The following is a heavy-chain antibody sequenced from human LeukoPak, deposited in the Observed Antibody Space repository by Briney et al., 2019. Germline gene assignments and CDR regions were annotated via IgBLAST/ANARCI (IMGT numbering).Heavy chain of an antibody. V-gene: IGHV3-23*01. D-gene: IGHD4-23*01. CDR3: ARSNYGGNSDDAFDI. J-gene: IGHJ3*02. CDR2: ISGSGGST. Sequence: AGGSLSLSCAPPGFPFSSYAMSWVGQPPGKGLEWASVISGSGGSTYYADSVKGRFTISRDNAKNSLYLQMNSLRVRDTAVYWCARSNYGGNSDDAFDIWGQGTMVTVSS. CDR1: GFPFSSYA.